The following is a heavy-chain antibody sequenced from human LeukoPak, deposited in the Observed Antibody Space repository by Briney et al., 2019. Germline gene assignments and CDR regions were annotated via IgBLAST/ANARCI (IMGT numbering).Heavy chain of an antibody. CDR3: ARGKHHQWLVHRTYYFDY. D-gene: IGHD6-19*01. Sequence: PSETLSLTCAVYGGSFSGYYWSWIRQPPGKGLEWIGEINHSGSTNYNPSLKSRVTISVDTSKNQFSLKLSSVTAADTAVYYCARGKHHQWLVHRTYYFDYWVQGTLVTVSS. CDR1: GGSFSGYY. J-gene: IGHJ4*02. CDR2: INHSGST. V-gene: IGHV4-34*01.